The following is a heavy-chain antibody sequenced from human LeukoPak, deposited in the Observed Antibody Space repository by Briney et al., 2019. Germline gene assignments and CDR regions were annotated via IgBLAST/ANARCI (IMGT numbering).Heavy chain of an antibody. D-gene: IGHD3-10*01. V-gene: IGHV4-59*10. CDR2: IYTSGST. CDR1: GGSFSGYY. Sequence: SETLSLTCAVYGGSFSGYYWSWIRQPAGKGLEWIGRIYTSGSTNYNPSLKSRVTMSVDTSKNQFSLKLSSVTAADTAVYYCARGRVVRGVISYYFDYWGQGTLVTVSS. J-gene: IGHJ4*02. CDR3: ARGRVVRGVISYYFDY.